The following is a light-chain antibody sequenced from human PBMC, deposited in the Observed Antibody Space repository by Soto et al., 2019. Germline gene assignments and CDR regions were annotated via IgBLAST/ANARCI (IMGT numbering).Light chain of an antibody. Sequence: EIVLTQSPGALSLSPGERATLSCRASQSVSSGYLAWYQQKPGQAPRLLIFATSRRATGIPDRFSGSGSGTDFTLTISRLEPEDVAVYYCQQYGSSPPITFGQGTRLESK. J-gene: IGKJ5*01. CDR1: QSVSSGY. V-gene: IGKV3-20*01. CDR3: QQYGSSPPIT. CDR2: ATS.